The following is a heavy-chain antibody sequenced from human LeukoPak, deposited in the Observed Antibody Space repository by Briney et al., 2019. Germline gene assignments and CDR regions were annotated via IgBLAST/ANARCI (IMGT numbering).Heavy chain of an antibody. D-gene: IGHD3-10*01. CDR2: IKPDGSEK. CDR3: ARGSSGIAVRGLAWAWFDP. CDR1: GFTFSSYS. J-gene: IGHJ5*02. V-gene: IGHV3-7*05. Sequence: GGSLRLSCAASGFTFSSYSMNWVRQAPGKGLEWVANIKPDGSEKYYVDSVKGRFTISRDNAKNSLYLDMNSLRAEDTAVYYCARGSSGIAVRGLAWAWFDPWGQGTLVTVSS.